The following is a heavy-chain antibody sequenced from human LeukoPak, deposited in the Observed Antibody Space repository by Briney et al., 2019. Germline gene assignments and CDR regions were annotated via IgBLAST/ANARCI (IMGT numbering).Heavy chain of an antibody. J-gene: IGHJ3*02. D-gene: IGHD3-22*01. V-gene: IGHV1-46*01. CDR2: INPSGGST. CDR1: GYTFTSYY. Sequence: ASVKVSCKASGYTFTSYYMHWVRQAPGQGLEWMIIINPSGGSTSYAQKFQGRVTMTRDTSTRTVYMELSSLRSEDTAVYYCARVKPNYYDSSAYGTFDIWGQGTMVTVSS. CDR3: ARVKPNYYDSSAYGTFDI.